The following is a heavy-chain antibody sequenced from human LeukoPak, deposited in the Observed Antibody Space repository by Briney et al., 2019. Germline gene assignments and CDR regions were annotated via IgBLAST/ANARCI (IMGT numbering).Heavy chain of an antibody. CDR2: IYPGDSDT. J-gene: IGHJ4*02. D-gene: IGHD6-13*01. V-gene: IGHV5-51*01. CDR1: GYSFTNYW. Sequence: GESLKISCKGSGYSFTNYWIGWVRQMPGKGLEWMAIIYPGDSDTRYSPSFQGQVTISVDKSINAAYLQWNNLKASDTAMYYCAREEQTGSSWFAYWGQGTLVTVSS. CDR3: AREEQTGSSWFAY.